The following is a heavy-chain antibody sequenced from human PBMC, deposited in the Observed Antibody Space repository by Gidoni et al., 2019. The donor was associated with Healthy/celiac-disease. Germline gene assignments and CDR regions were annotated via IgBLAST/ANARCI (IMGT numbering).Heavy chain of an antibody. CDR1: GFTFNCCT. J-gene: IGHJ4*02. D-gene: IGHD3-9*01. Sequence: EVQLVESVGGLVKPGGSLRLSCVASGFTFNCCTMNWVRQAPGKGLEWVSSITSSSSYIYYADSVKGRFTISRDNAKNSLYLQMNSLRAEDTAVYYCASYDILTDSLDYWGQGTLVTVSS. V-gene: IGHV3-21*01. CDR2: ITSSSSYI. CDR3: ASYDILTDSLDY.